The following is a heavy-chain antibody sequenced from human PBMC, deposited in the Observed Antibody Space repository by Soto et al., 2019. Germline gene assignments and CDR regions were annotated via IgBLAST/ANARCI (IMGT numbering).Heavy chain of an antibody. J-gene: IGHJ5*02. Sequence: QVQLQQWGAGLLKPSETLSLTCAVYGGSFSGYYWSWIRQPPGKGLEWIGEINHSGSNNYNPSPEGRVTISVDASKNQCSLRLGSVIAADTAVYYCVRRSWGSSGCFDPWGQVTLVTVSS. CDR1: GGSFSGYY. CDR3: VRRSWGSSGCFDP. CDR2: INHSGSN. D-gene: IGHD6-19*01. V-gene: IGHV4-34*01.